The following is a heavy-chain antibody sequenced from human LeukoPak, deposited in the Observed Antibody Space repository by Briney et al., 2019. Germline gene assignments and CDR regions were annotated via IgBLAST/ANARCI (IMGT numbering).Heavy chain of an antibody. J-gene: IGHJ4*02. CDR2: IYYSGST. CDR3: ARGQGPYYYDSTGYDY. Sequence: KSSETLSLTCTVSGGSISSYYWSWIRQAPGKGPEWMGDIYYSGSTNYNPSLKSRVTISVDTSKNHFSLKLSSVTAADTAVYYCARGQGPYYYDSTGYDYWGQGTLVTVSS. D-gene: IGHD3-22*01. CDR1: GGSISSYY. V-gene: IGHV4-59*01.